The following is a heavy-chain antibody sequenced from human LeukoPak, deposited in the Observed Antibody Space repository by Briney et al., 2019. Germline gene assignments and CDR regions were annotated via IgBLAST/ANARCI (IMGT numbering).Heavy chain of an antibody. CDR2: ISSSGSTI. CDR3: ARYGIEMATNRIDY. Sequence: GGSLRLSCAASGFTFSDYYMSWIRQAPGKGLEWVSYISSSGSTIYYADSVKGRFTISRDNAKNSLYLQMNSLRTEDTAVYYCARYGIEMATNRIDYWGHVTPVTVSS. CDR1: GFTFSDYY. V-gene: IGHV3-11*04. J-gene: IGHJ4*01. D-gene: IGHD5-24*01.